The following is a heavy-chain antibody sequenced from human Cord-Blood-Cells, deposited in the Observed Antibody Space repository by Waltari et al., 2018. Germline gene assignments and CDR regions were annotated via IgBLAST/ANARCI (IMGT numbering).Heavy chain of an antibody. J-gene: IGHJ4*02. Sequence: QVQLVQSGAEVKKPGASVKVSCKASGYTFTSYDINWVRQATAQGLEWMEWMNPNSGNTGYAQKFQGRVTMTRNTAISPAYMELSSLRSEDTAVYYCARGSPNYHDGDYVFDYWGQGTLVTVSS. CDR2: MNPNSGNT. CDR3: ARGSPNYHDGDYVFDY. D-gene: IGHD4-17*01. CDR1: GYTFTSYD. V-gene: IGHV1-8*01.